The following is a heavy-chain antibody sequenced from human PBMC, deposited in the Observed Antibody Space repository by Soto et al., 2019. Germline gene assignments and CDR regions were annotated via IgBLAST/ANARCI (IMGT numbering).Heavy chain of an antibody. V-gene: IGHV1-8*01. Sequence: QVQLVQSGAEVKRPGASVKVSCKTSGYTLASHDIDWVRQATGQGLEWMGWMNPNSGNAGYAQKFQGRVTMTRDTSISTAYMELSGVRSDDTAVYYCARGHCYDARCHYFFAVFDIWGQGTLVTV. CDR3: ARGHCYDARCHYFFAVFDI. D-gene: IGHD3-22*01. CDR1: GYTLASHD. CDR2: MNPNSGNA. J-gene: IGHJ3*02.